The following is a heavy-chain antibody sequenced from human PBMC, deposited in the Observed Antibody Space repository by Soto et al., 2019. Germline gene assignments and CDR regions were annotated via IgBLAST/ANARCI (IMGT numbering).Heavy chain of an antibody. CDR1: GFTFSVSA. CDR3: ARPYCRSTRCYLYYYGMDV. V-gene: IGHV3-30-3*01. CDR2: ISSDGSHQ. Sequence: QVQVVESGGGVVQPGTSLRLSCAASGFTFSVSAIHWVRQAPGKGLEWVAVISSDGSHQYNADSVRGRFTISRDNPKNTLYLQMNSLRAEDTAVYYCARPYCRSTRCYLYYYGMDVWGPGTTVTVSS. J-gene: IGHJ6*02. D-gene: IGHD2-2*01.